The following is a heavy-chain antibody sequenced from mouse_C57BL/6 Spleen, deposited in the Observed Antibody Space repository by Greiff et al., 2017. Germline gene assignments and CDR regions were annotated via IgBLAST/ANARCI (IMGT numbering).Heavy chain of an antibody. CDR3: ARERVTPFAY. V-gene: IGHV1-39*01. CDR2: INPHYGTT. CDR1: GYSFTDYN. Sequence: VQLQQSGPELVKPGASVKISCKASGYSFTDYNMNWVKQSNGKSLELIGVINPHYGTTSYNPKFKGKSTLTVDQSSSTSYMQLNSLTSEDSAVYYCARERVTPFAYWGQGTLVTVSA. D-gene: IGHD2-3*01. J-gene: IGHJ3*01.